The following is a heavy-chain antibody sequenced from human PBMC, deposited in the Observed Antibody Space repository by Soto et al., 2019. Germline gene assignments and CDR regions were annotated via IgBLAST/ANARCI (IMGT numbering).Heavy chain of an antibody. CDR1: GFTFTSSS. J-gene: IGHJ6*02. D-gene: IGHD1-26*01. V-gene: IGHV1-58*01. CDR2: IVVGSGNT. Sequence: SVKVSCKASGFTFTSSSVQWVRQARGQRLEWIGWIVVGSGNTNYAQKFQERVTITRDMSTSTAYMELSSLRSEDTAVYYCAADSGSYYGVYYYGMDVWGQGTTVTVSS. CDR3: AADSGSYYGVYYYGMDV.